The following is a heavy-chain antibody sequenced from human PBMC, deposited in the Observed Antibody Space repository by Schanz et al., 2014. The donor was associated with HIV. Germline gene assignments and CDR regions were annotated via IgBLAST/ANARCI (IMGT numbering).Heavy chain of an antibody. Sequence: QVQLVQSGSEVKKPGASVKVSCKASGDTFTGDFMHWVRQAPGQGLEWMGWINPNSGGTNYAQKFQGRVTMTRDTSISTAYMELSRLRSDDTAVYYCARGIVGATPAFDIWGQGTMVTVSS. CDR1: GDTFTGDF. CDR3: ARGIVGATPAFDI. J-gene: IGHJ3*02. V-gene: IGHV1-2*02. D-gene: IGHD1-26*01. CDR2: INPNSGGT.